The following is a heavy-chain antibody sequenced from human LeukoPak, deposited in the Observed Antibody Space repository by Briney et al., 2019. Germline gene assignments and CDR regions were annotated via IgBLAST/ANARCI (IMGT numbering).Heavy chain of an antibody. CDR3: ARANDYGDPLPRYMDV. D-gene: IGHD4-17*01. J-gene: IGHJ6*03. V-gene: IGHV4-4*02. CDR2: IYYSGST. Sequence: PSETLSLTCAVSGGSITSSNWWSWVRQPPKKGLAWIGEIYYSGSTNYNPSLKGRVTISIDKSKNQFSLKVSSVTAADTAVYYCARANDYGDPLPRYMDVWGKGTTVTVSS. CDR1: GGSITSSNW.